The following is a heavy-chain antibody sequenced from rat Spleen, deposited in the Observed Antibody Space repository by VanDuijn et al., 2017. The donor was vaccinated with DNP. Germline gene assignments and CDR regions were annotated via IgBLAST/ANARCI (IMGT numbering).Heavy chain of an antibody. Sequence: EVQLVESGGDLVQPGRSLKLSCVGSGFNFNFDWMTWVRQVPGKGLEWVASITGSGDNTYYPGSVKGRFTISRDNSKNTLFLEMNSLRSEDMATYYCARHVLPLRVWDYWGQGVMVTVSS. CDR2: ITGSGDNT. J-gene: IGHJ2*01. CDR3: ARHVLPLRVWDY. CDR1: GFNFNFDW. D-gene: IGHD1-4*01. V-gene: IGHV5-31*01.